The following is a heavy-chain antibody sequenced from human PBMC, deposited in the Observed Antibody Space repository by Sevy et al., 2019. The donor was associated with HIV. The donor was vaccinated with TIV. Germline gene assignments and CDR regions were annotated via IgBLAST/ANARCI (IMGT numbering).Heavy chain of an antibody. J-gene: IGHJ4*02. Sequence: GGSLRLSCAASGFTFSNHVMNWVRQAPGKGLEWVSAGGGSGSNTYYADSVQGRFTISRDNSKNTLYLQMNTLRAEDTAVYYCVRRSSYSDSSGYYSFDYWGQGTLVTVSS. CDR2: GGGSGSNT. CDR1: GFTFSNHV. V-gene: IGHV3-23*01. D-gene: IGHD3-22*01. CDR3: VRRSSYSDSSGYYSFDY.